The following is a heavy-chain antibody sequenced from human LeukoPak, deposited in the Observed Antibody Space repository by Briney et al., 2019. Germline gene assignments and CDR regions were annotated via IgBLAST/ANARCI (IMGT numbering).Heavy chain of an antibody. D-gene: IGHD6-19*01. Sequence: GASVKVSCKASGYTFTGYYMHWVRQAPGQGLEWMGRINPNSGGTNYAQKFQGRVTMTRDTSISTAYMELSRLRSDDTAVYYCARDLGYSSGWYYLDYWGQGTLVTVSS. J-gene: IGHJ4*02. CDR3: ARDLGYSSGWYYLDY. CDR1: GYTFTGYY. CDR2: INPNSGGT. V-gene: IGHV1-2*06.